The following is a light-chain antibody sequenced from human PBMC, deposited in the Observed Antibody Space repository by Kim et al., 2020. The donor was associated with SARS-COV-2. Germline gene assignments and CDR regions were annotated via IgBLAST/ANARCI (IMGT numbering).Light chain of an antibody. CDR1: KLGDTR. Sequence: ESPNQPATITCTGDKLGDTRACWYQQKPAQSPVLIIYQDGTRPSAIPERFSASNSASTATLTISGTQTMDDADYYCQAWDNGTAVFGTGTKVTVL. CDR2: QDG. CDR3: QAWDNGTAV. J-gene: IGLJ1*01. V-gene: IGLV3-1*01.